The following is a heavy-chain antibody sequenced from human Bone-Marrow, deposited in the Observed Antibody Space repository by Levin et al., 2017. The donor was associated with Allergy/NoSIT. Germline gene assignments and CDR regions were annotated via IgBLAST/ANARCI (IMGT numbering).Heavy chain of an antibody. V-gene: IGHV1-2*02. CDR2: INPSSGDT. CDR1: GYSFTGFY. Sequence: GESLKISCRASGYSFTGFYIHWVRQAPGQGLEWMGWINPSSGDTDYAQKFQGRVTMTRDTSISTAYMELSRLRSDDTAVYYCARGQRLWFGELFPTSHGFDSWGQGTMVTVSS. CDR3: ARGQRLWFGELFPTSHGFDS. D-gene: IGHD3-10*01. J-gene: IGHJ3*02.